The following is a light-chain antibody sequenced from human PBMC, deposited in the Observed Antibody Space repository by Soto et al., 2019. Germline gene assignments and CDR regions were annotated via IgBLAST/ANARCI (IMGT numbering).Light chain of an antibody. V-gene: IGKV3-15*01. CDR2: RAS. J-gene: IGKJ5*01. CDR3: QQYNSWPIT. CDR1: QSVSDN. Sequence: EVLMTQSPDTLYVSPGERVTLSCRASQSVSDNLAWYQQKPGQGPMLLVYRASTRTLGIPARFSGSESGTEFTLTISSLQSEDFAVYYCQQYNSWPITFGQGTRLEIK.